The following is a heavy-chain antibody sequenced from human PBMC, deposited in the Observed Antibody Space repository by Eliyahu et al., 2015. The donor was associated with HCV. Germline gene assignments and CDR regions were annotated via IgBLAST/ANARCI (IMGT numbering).Heavy chain of an antibody. V-gene: IGHV1-69*04. CDR2: IIPILGIA. J-gene: IGHJ5*02. D-gene: IGHD3-10*01. CDR3: ASWVPGITMVRGAINWFDP. CDR1: XGTFSSYA. Sequence: QVQLVQSGAEVKKPGSSVKVSCKASXGTFSSYAISWVRQAPGQGLEWMGRIIPILGIANYAQKFQGRVTITADKSTSTAYMELSSLRSEDTAVYYCASWVPGITMVRGAINWFDPWGQGTLVTVSS.